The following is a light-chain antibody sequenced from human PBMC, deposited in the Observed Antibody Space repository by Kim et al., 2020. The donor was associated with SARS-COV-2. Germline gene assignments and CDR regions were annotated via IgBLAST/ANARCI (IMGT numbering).Light chain of an antibody. V-gene: IGKV3-15*01. Sequence: VSPGERATLSCRASQSVGSNLAWYQQKPGQAPRLLIYDASTMATGIPARFSGSGSGTEFTLTISSLQSEDFAIYYCQQSNNWPRTFGHGTKVEIK. CDR3: QQSNNWPRT. CDR1: QSVGSN. J-gene: IGKJ1*01. CDR2: DAS.